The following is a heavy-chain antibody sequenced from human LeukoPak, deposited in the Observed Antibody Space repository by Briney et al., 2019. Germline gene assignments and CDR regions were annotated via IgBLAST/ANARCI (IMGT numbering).Heavy chain of an antibody. J-gene: IGHJ3*02. V-gene: IGHV3-66*01. CDR3: ARDLNPMSTPGLLSELRSAGI. CDR2: IYSGGST. Sequence: GGSLSLSCAASGFTVSSNYMSWVRQAPGKGLEWVSVIYSGGSTYYADSVKGRFTISRDNSKNTLYLQMNSLRAEDTAVYYCARDLNPMSTPGLLSELRSAGIWGQGTMVTVSS. D-gene: IGHD1-26*01. CDR1: GFTVSSNY.